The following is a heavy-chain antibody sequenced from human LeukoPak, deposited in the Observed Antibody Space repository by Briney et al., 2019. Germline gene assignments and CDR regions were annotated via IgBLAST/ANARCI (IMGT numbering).Heavy chain of an antibody. CDR3: ARNDYGDYGGGDSDH. V-gene: IGHV4-38-2*02. J-gene: IGHJ4*02. CDR1: GYSISSGYY. Sequence: SETLSLTCTVSGYSISSGYYWGWIRQPPGKGLEWIGSIYHSGSTYYNPSLKSRVTISVDTSKNQFSLKLSSVTAADTAVYYCARNDYGDYGGGDSDHWGQGTLVTVSS. D-gene: IGHD4-17*01. CDR2: IYHSGST.